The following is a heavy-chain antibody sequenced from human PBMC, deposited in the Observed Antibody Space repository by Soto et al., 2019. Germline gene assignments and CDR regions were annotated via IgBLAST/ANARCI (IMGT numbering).Heavy chain of an antibody. Sequence: QVQLVESGGGVVQPGRSLRLSCAASGFTFSSYAMHWVRQAPGKGLEWVAVISYDGSNKYYADSVKGRFTISRDNSKNTLYLQMNSLRAEDTAVYYCARDQGYYGDSLIDYWGQGTLVTVSS. CDR1: GFTFSSYA. J-gene: IGHJ4*02. D-gene: IGHD4-17*01. V-gene: IGHV3-30-3*01. CDR2: ISYDGSNK. CDR3: ARDQGYYGDSLIDY.